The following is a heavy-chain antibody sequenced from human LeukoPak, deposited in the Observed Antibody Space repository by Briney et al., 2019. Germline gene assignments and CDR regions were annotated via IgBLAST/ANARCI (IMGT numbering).Heavy chain of an antibody. V-gene: IGHV3-23*01. Sequence: PGGSLRLSCAASGFTFRRYGMTWARQAPGKGLEWVSSISGSGGSAFYGDSVKGRCTISRDNSKNTLYLQMNSLRAEDTAVYYCASEGYGGNSDAFDIWGQGTMVTVS. CDR3: ASEGYGGNSDAFDI. D-gene: IGHD4-23*01. J-gene: IGHJ3*02. CDR1: GFTFRRYG. CDR2: ISGSGGSA.